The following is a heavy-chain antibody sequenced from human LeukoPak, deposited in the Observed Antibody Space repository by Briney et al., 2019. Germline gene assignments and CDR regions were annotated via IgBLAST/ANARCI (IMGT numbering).Heavy chain of an antibody. Sequence: PGGSLRLSCAASGFTFSSYSMNWVRQAPGKGLEWVSSISSSSSYIYYADSVKGRFTISRDNAKNSLYLQMNSLRAEDTAVHYCARTSARRTAYYMDVWGKGTTVTVSS. CDR3: ARTSARRTAYYMDV. CDR2: ISSSSSYI. CDR1: GFTFSSYS. D-gene: IGHD6-25*01. J-gene: IGHJ6*03. V-gene: IGHV3-21*01.